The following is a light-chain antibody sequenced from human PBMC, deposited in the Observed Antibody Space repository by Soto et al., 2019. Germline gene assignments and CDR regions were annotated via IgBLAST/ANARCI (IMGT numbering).Light chain of an antibody. Sequence: QCALTQAASGSGSPGQSITISCTGTSSDVGGYNYVSWYQQHPGKAPKLMIYEVSNRPSGVSNRFSGSRSGNTASLTISGLQAEDEADYYCSSYTSSSTLFGGGTKLTVL. CDR1: SSDVGGYNY. V-gene: IGLV2-14*01. CDR3: SSYTSSSTL. J-gene: IGLJ2*01. CDR2: EVS.